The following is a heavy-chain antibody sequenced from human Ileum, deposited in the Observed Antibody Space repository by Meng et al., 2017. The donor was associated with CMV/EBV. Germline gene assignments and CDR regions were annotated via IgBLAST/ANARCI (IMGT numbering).Heavy chain of an antibody. Sequence: ASVKVSCNTSGYTFTNYGISWVRQAPGRGLEWMVWISAYNGNTDYAQKFQGRVTMTTDTSMSTAYMQLRSLRSDDTAVYYCARVWEYQSLFGYWGQGTLVTVSS. CDR3: ARVWEYQSLFGY. CDR2: ISAYNGNT. V-gene: IGHV1-18*01. D-gene: IGHD2-2*01. CDR1: GYTFTNYG. J-gene: IGHJ4*02.